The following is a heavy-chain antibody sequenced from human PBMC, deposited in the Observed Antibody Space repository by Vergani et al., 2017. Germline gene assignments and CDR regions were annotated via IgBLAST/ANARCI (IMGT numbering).Heavy chain of an antibody. CDR3: ARAPQFPDSSGYXLILVPVGLNAFDI. CDR1: GFTFSSYA. CDR2: ISYDGSNK. J-gene: IGHJ3*02. D-gene: IGHD3-22*01. Sequence: QVQLVESGGGVVQPGRSLILSCAASGFTFSSYAMHWVRQAPGKGLEWVAVISYDGSNKYYADSVKGRFTISRDNSKNTLYLQMNSLRAEDTAVYYCARAPQFPDSSGYXLILVPVGLNAFDIWGQGTMVTVSS. V-gene: IGHV3-30-3*01.